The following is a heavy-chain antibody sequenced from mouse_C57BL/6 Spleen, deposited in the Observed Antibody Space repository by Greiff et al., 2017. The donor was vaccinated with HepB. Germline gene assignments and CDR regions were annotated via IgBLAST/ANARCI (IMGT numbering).Heavy chain of an antibody. CDR1: GYTFTSYW. CDR2: IHPNSGST. Sequence: VQLQQSGAELVKPGASVKLSCKASGYTFTSYWMHWVKQRPGQGLEWIGMIHPNSGSTNYNEKFKSKATLTVDKSSSTAYMQLSSLTSEDSAVYYCARGIYYDYDAAVDYWGQGTTLTVSS. CDR3: ARGIYYDYDAAVDY. D-gene: IGHD2-4*01. V-gene: IGHV1-64*01. J-gene: IGHJ2*01.